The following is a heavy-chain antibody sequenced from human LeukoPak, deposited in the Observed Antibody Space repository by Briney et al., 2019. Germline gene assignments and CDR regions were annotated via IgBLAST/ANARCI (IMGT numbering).Heavy chain of an antibody. Sequence: PGGSLRLSCAGSGFTFTSHALHWVRQAPGKGLEWVAFISYDGRKKFFADSVKGRFTISRYNAKNSLYLQMNSLRAEDTAVYYCAGSDTIGYSPREWDYWYFDLWGRGTLVTVSS. J-gene: IGHJ2*01. V-gene: IGHV3-30*04. CDR2: ISYDGRKK. D-gene: IGHD3-22*01. CDR3: AGSDTIGYSPREWDYWYFDL. CDR1: GFTFTSHA.